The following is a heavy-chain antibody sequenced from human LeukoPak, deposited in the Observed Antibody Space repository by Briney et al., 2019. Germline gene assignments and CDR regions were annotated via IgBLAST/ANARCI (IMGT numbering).Heavy chain of an antibody. CDR3: AKDLDAPAALLPDY. CDR2: ISGSGGST. V-gene: IGHV3-23*01. Sequence: GGSLRLSCAASGFTFSSYAMSWVRQAPGKGLEWVSAISGSGGSTYYADSVKGRFTISRGNSKNTLYLQVNSLRAEDTAVYYCAKDLDAPAALLPDYWGQGTLVTVSS. J-gene: IGHJ4*02. D-gene: IGHD2-2*01. CDR1: GFTFSSYA.